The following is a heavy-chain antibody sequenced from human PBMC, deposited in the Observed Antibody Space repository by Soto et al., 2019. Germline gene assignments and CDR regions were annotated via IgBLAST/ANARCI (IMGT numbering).Heavy chain of an antibody. Sequence: GASVKVSCKASGYTFTGYYMHWVRQAPGQGLEWMGWINPNSGGTNYAQKFQGWVTMTRDTSISTAYMELSRLRSDDTAVYYCARGRNGDYGAYFDLWGRGTLVTVSS. CDR3: ARGRNGDYGAYFDL. CDR1: GYTFTGYY. D-gene: IGHD4-17*01. V-gene: IGHV1-2*04. J-gene: IGHJ2*01. CDR2: INPNSGGT.